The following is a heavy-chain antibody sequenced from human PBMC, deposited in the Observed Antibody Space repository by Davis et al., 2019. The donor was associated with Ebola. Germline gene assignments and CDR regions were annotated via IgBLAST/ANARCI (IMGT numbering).Heavy chain of an antibody. D-gene: IGHD2-21*01. CDR3: ARDPKSTLLPTTYYYYYGMDV. Sequence: GESLKISCAASGFTFSSYAMSWVRQAPGKGLEWVSAISGSGGSTYYADSVKGRFTISRDNAKNSLYLQMNSLRAEDTAVYYCARDPKSTLLPTTYYYYYGMDVWGQGTTVTVSS. CDR1: GFTFSSYA. J-gene: IGHJ6*02. CDR2: ISGSGGST. V-gene: IGHV3-23*01.